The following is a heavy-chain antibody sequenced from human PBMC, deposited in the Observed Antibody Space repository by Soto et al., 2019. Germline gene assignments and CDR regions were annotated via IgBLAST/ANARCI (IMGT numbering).Heavy chain of an antibody. CDR3: AKDPHSSGYYPNYYFDY. CDR2: ISYDGSNK. CDR1: GFTFSSYG. Sequence: GGSLRLSCAASGFTFSSYGMHWVRQAPGMGLEWVAVISYDGSNKYYADSVKGRFTISRDNSKNTLYLQMNSLRAEDTAVYYCAKDPHSSGYYPNYYFDYRGQGTLVTVSS. D-gene: IGHD3-22*01. V-gene: IGHV3-30*18. J-gene: IGHJ4*02.